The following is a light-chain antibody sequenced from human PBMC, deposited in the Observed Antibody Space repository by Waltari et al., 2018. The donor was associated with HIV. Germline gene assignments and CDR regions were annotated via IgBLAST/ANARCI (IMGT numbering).Light chain of an antibody. CDR1: ISNIGRNY. V-gene: IGLV1-47*01. J-gene: IGLJ2*01. Sequence: QSVLTQPPSASGTPGQRITISCSVSISNIGRNYVSWYNQLPGTAPKLLIHRNNRRPSWVPDRFSGSKSGTSAALAISGLRSEDEADYYCATWDDTLSGHVVFGGGTKLNVL. CDR2: RNN. CDR3: ATWDDTLSGHVV.